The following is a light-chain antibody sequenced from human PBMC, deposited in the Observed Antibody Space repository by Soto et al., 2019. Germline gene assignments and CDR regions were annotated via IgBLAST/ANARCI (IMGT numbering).Light chain of an antibody. Sequence: EILLTQSPGTLSLSPGERATLSCRASQSVSNNYLAWYQQKPGQAPRLLIYDASSRATGIPDRFSDSGSGTDFTLTISRLEPEDFEVYYCQQYGSSPRTFGQGTKVDIK. CDR1: QSVSNNY. CDR3: QQYGSSPRT. V-gene: IGKV3-20*01. J-gene: IGKJ1*01. CDR2: DAS.